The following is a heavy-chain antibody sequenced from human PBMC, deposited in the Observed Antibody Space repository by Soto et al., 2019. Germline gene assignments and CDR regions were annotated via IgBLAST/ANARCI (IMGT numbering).Heavy chain of an antibody. CDR2: ISSTTNYI. CDR3: ARESEDLTSNFDY. V-gene: IGHV3-21*06. J-gene: IGHJ4*02. Sequence: GGSLRLSCAACGFTYTRYSMNWVRQAPGKGLEWVSSISSTTNYIYYGDSMKGRFTISRDNAKNSLYLEMNSLRAEDTAVYYCARESEDLTSNFDYWGQGTLVTVSS. CDR1: GFTYTRYS.